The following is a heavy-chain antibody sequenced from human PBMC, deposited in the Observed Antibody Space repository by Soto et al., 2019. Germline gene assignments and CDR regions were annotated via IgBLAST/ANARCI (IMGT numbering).Heavy chain of an antibody. CDR3: VTGAGSELEN. CDR1: GFTFSTYW. J-gene: IGHJ4*02. V-gene: IGHV3-7*03. CDR2: IKNDGSET. D-gene: IGHD3-10*01. Sequence: EVRLVESGGGLVQPGGSLRLSCADSGFTFSTYWMHWVRQAPGMGPECLAIIKNDGSETYYVASVKGRFTISRDNAKNTFFLQMNGLRADDTAVYYCVTGAGSELENWGQGTLVSVYS.